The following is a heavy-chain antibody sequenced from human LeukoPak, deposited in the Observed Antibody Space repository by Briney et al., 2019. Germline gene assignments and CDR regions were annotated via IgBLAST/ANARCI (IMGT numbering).Heavy chain of an antibody. CDR3: ARPSFCGGDCLWLDS. V-gene: IGHV4-39*01. J-gene: IGHJ4*02. CDR1: AHSTSSTAYY. D-gene: IGHD2-21*02. Sequence: PSETLSLTCSVSAHSTSSTAYYWGWIRQPPGKGLEWIGSIYHTGVTYYSPSLKSRVTISVHTSKNQFSLNLISVTAADTAMYYCARPSFCGGDCLWLDSWGRGTLVTVSS. CDR2: IYHTGVT.